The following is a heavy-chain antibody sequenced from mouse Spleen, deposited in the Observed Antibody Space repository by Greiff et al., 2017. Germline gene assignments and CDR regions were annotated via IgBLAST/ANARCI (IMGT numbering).Heavy chain of an antibody. CDR3: ARQVGQRYFDY. V-gene: IGHV5-6*01. Sequence: VQLQQSGGDLVKPGGSLKLSCAASGFTFSSYGMSWVRQTPDKRLEWVATISSGGSYTYYPDSVKGRFTICRDNAKNTLYLQMSSLKSEDTAMYYCARQVGQRYFDYWGQGTTLTVSS. CDR1: GFTFSSYG. J-gene: IGHJ2*01. CDR2: ISSGGSYT. D-gene: IGHD3-3*01.